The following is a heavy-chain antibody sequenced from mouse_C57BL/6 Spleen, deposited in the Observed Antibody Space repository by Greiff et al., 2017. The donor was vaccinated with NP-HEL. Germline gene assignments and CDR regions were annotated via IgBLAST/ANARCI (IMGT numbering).Heavy chain of an antibody. D-gene: IGHD3-2*02. V-gene: IGHV5-17*01. Sequence: DVQLVESGGGLVKPGGSLKLSCAASGFTFSDYGMHWVRQAPEKGLEWVAYISSGSSTIYYADTVKGRFTISRDNAKNTLFLQMTSLRSADTAMYYCARDSSGYVYHYAMDYWGQGTSVTVSS. CDR1: GFTFSDYG. J-gene: IGHJ4*01. CDR2: ISSGSSTI. CDR3: ARDSSGYVYHYAMDY.